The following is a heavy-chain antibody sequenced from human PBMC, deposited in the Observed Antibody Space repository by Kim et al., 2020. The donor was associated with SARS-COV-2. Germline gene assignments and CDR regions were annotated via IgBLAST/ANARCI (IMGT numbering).Heavy chain of an antibody. J-gene: IGHJ3*02. CDR1: GYSFTSYW. D-gene: IGHD6-6*01. V-gene: IGHV5-51*01. CDR2: IYPGDSDT. Sequence: GESLKISCKGSGYSFTSYWIGWVRQMPGKGLEWMGIIYPGDSDTRYSPSFQGQVTISADKSISTAYLQWSSLKASDTAMYYCARSSPPSLTKDAFDIWGQGTMVTVSS. CDR3: ARSSPPSLTKDAFDI.